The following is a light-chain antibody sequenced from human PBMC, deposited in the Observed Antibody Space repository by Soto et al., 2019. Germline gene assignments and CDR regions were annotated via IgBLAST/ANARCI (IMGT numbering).Light chain of an antibody. CDR3: SSYASNRDVL. CDR1: SSDGGGYNY. Sequence: QSALTQPASVSGSPGQSITISCTGTSSDGGGYNYVSWYQQHPGKAPKLMIYDVSNRPSGVSNRFSGSKSGNTASLTISGLQAEDEAYYYCSSYASNRDVLFGGGTQLTVL. V-gene: IGLV2-14*01. J-gene: IGLJ2*01. CDR2: DVS.